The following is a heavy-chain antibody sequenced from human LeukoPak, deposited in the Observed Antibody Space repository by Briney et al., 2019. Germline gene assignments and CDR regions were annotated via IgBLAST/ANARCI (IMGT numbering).Heavy chain of an antibody. D-gene: IGHD6-25*01. CDR2: IFHRGDP. V-gene: IGHV4-34*12. J-gene: IGHJ4*02. Sequence: PSETLSLTCAVHGRSFSDYYWSWIRQPPGKGLEWIGEIFHRGDPNYNPSLKSRVTISVDTSENQFSLNLSSVAATDSAVYFCTGSARSTRYYFDYGGQGILGTVSP. CDR1: GRSFSDYY. CDR3: TGSARSTRYYFDY.